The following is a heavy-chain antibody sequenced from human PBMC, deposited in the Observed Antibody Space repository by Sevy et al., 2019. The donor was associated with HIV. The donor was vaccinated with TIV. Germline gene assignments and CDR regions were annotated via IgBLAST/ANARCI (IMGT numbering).Heavy chain of an antibody. CDR3: ARKYDSSGYFDY. V-gene: IGHV3-23*01. Sequence: GGSLRLSCAASGFTFSNYAMNWVRQAPGKGLEWVSGISGSGGSGTKTNYADSVKGRFTISRDDSKNSLFLQLNSLRAEDTAIYYCARKYDSSGYFDYLGQGTLVTVSS. CDR1: GFTFSNYA. CDR2: ISGSGGSGTKT. J-gene: IGHJ4*02. D-gene: IGHD3-22*01.